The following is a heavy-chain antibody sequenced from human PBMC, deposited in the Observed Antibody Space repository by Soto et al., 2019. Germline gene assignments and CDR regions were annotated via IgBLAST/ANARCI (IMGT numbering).Heavy chain of an antibody. CDR1: GFTFNTYT. V-gene: IGHV3-21*01. J-gene: IGHJ4*02. CDR2: ISRTSDYI. CDR3: RREEYEY. Sequence: EVQLVESGGGLVKPGGSLRLSCAASGFTFNTYTMSWVRQAPGRGLEWVASISRTSDYIFYVDSVKGRFTISRDIAQNSLYLQMSSRRCGDTAVYYCRREEYEYWGQGPLVTVSS. D-gene: IGHD1-26*01.